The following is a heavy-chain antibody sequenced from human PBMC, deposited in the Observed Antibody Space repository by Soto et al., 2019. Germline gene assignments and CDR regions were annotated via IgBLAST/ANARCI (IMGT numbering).Heavy chain of an antibody. CDR1: GDSVSSNSAA. Sequence: SQTLSLTCAISGDSVSSNSAAWNWIRQSPSRGLEWLGRTYYRSKWYNDYAVSVKSRITINPDTSKNQFSLQLNSVTPEDTAVYYCARDRREQLVWYYYYGMDVWGQGTTVTVSS. CDR2: TYYRSKWYN. CDR3: ARDRREQLVWYYYYGMDV. V-gene: IGHV6-1*01. J-gene: IGHJ6*02. D-gene: IGHD6-6*01.